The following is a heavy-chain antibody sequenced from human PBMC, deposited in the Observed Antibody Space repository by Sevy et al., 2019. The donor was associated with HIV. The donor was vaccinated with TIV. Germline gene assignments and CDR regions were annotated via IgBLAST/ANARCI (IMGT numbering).Heavy chain of an antibody. V-gene: IGHV3-21*01. CDR1: GFTFSNYN. Sequence: GGSLRLSCAASGFTFSNYNMNWVRQAPGKGLEWVSSITSSSDYIYDADSVKGRFTISRDNAKNSLYLQMNSLIAEDTAVYYCARDRRTLNYYASSGYNYYFDYWGQGTLVTVSS. J-gene: IGHJ4*02. CDR3: ARDRRTLNYYASSGYNYYFDY. D-gene: IGHD3-22*01. CDR2: ITSSSDYI.